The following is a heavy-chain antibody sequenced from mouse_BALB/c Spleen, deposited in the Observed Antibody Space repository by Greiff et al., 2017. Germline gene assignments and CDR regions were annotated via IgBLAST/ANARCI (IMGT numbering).Heavy chain of an antibody. Sequence: VQLQQSGPSLVKPSQTLSLTCSVTGDSITSGYWNWIRKFPGNKLEYMGYISYSGSTYYNPSLKSRISITRDTSKNQYYLQLNSVTTEDTATYYCASGYGNFYWYFDVWGAGTTVTVSS. CDR2: ISYSGST. CDR1: GDSITSGY. CDR3: ASGYGNFYWYFDV. D-gene: IGHD2-10*02. J-gene: IGHJ1*01. V-gene: IGHV3-8*02.